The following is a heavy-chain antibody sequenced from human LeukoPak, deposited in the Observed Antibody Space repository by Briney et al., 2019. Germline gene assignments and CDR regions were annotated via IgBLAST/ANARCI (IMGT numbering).Heavy chain of an antibody. CDR1: GCIFEDSA. Sequence: GGSLRLSCTPSGCIFEDSAMHCVRQAPGKGLEWVALISYDGGNENYADSVKGRFTISRDNSKNTLYLQMNSLRADDTAVYYCAKRGPAGAGKSPDYFDYWGQGTLVTVSS. V-gene: IGHV3-30*18. J-gene: IGHJ4*02. CDR2: ISYDGGNE. D-gene: IGHD6-19*01. CDR3: AKRGPAGAGKSPDYFDY.